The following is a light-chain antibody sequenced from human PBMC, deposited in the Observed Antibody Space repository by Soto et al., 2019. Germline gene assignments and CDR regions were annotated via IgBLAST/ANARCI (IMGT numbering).Light chain of an antibody. CDR2: GAS. V-gene: IGKV1-39*01. Sequence: DIQMTQSPSSLSASVGDRVTITCRASQSIGSYLNWYRQKPGTAPKLLIYGASSLHSGVPSMFSASVSGTAFTLPISSLQPEDFATYFCQQSYSMRFTFGPGTKVDIK. CDR3: QQSYSMRFT. CDR1: QSIGSY. J-gene: IGKJ3*01.